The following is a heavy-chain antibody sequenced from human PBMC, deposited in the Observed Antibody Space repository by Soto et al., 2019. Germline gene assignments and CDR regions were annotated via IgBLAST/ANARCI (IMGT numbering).Heavy chain of an antibody. CDR2: IYSGGST. CDR1: GFTVSSNY. D-gene: IGHD3-3*01. J-gene: IGHJ5*02. CDR3: ARYDFWSGTDWFDP. V-gene: IGHV3-66*01. Sequence: PVGSLRLSCAASGFTVSSNYMSWVRQAPGKGLEWVSVIYSGGSTYYADSVKGRFTISRDNSKNTLYLQMNSLRAEDTAVYYCARYDFWSGTDWFDPWGQGTLVTVSS.